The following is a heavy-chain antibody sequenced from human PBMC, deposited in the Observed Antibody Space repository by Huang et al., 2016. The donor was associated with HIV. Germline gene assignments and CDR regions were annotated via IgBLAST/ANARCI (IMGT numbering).Heavy chain of an antibody. CDR3: ARSEVLVTAVPFDH. J-gene: IGHJ4*02. CDR1: GYSFTNYW. D-gene: IGHD2-21*02. CDR2: SYPADSDT. V-gene: IGHV5-51*03. Sequence: EVQLVQSEAEVKKPGESLKISCRGSGYSFTNYWIGWVRQRPGEGREWMGASYPADSDTRYSPSFQGQVTFSADKSTRTAYLQWSSLQASDTAIYYCARSEVLVTAVPFDHWGQGTLVTVSS.